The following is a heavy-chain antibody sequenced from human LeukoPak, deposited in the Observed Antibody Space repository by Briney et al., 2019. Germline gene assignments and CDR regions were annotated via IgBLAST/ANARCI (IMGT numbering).Heavy chain of an antibody. D-gene: IGHD6-13*01. V-gene: IGHV1-2*02. CDR3: ARSRGIASRRDAFDI. Sequence: ASVKVSCKASGYTFTGYYMHWVRQAPGQGLEWMGWINPNSGGTNYAQKFQGRVTMTRDTSISTAYMELSRLRSDDTAVYYCARSRGIASRRDAFDIWGQGTMVTVSS. CDR1: GYTFTGYY. CDR2: INPNSGGT. J-gene: IGHJ3*02.